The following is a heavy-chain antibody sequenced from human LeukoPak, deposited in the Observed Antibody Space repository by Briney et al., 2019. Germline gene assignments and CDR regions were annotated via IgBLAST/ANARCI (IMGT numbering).Heavy chain of an antibody. CDR1: GFTFRSFG. V-gene: IGHV3-23*05. CDR3: SKGGGIHVSFDY. Sequence: PGGSLRLSCAASGFTFRSFGMNWVRQAPGKGLEWVSGIYTNGRDTRYADSVKGRFTISRDNSKNTLYLQMHSLRVEDTAVYYCSKGGGIHVSFDYWGQGTLVTVSS. CDR2: IYTNGRDT. D-gene: IGHD3-16*01. J-gene: IGHJ4*02.